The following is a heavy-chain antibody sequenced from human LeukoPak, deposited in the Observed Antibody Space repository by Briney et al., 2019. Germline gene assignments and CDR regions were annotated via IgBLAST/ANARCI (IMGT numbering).Heavy chain of an antibody. CDR2: INPNSGGT. CDR3: AIRDQRGAFDI. Sequence: GASVKVSCKASGYTFTGYYMHWVRQAPGQGLEWMGWINPNSGGTNYAQKFQGRVTMTRDTSISTAYMELSSLRSEDTAVYYCAIRDQRGAFDIWGQGTMVTVSS. V-gene: IGHV1-2*02. CDR1: GYTFTGYY. D-gene: IGHD5-24*01. J-gene: IGHJ3*02.